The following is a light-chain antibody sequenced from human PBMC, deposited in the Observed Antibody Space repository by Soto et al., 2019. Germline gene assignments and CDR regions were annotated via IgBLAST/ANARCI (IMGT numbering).Light chain of an antibody. V-gene: IGKV3D-20*01. Sequence: EIVLTQSRATLSLSPGERATLSCGASQSVSSSYLAWYQQKPGPEPRILIYDASSRATGTQDRFSGSGSGTDFTLTISRLEPEDFAVYYRPPYGSSGTFGQGTQLDIK. CDR1: QSVSSSY. CDR2: DAS. J-gene: IGKJ1*01. CDR3: PPYGSSGT.